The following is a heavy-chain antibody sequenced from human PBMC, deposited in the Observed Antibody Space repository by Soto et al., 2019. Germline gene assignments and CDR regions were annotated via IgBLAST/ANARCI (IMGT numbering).Heavy chain of an antibody. CDR1: GFTFSSYG. D-gene: IGHD1-26*01. CDR2: ISYDGSNK. J-gene: IGHJ6*02. CDR3: AKVYWERSPYFYFGRDV. Sequence: GGSLRLSCAASGFTFSSYGMHWVRQAPGKGLEWVAVISYDGSNKYYADSVKGRFTISRDNSKNTLYLQMNSLRAEDTAVYYCAKVYWERSPYFYFGRDVWGQEITFTVSS. V-gene: IGHV3-30*18.